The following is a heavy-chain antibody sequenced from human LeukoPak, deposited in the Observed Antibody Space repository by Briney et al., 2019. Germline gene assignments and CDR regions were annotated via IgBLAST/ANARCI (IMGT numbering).Heavy chain of an antibody. V-gene: IGHV3-23*01. Sequence: GGSLRLSCTASGFTFSSSAMRWVRQAPGKGLEWLSTISDNGGTTYYADSVKGRFTISRDNSKNTLYLQMNSLRAEDTAVYYCAKKASGWYPGWFDPWGQRTLVTVSS. CDR1: GFTFSSSA. J-gene: IGHJ5*02. D-gene: IGHD6-19*01. CDR2: ISDNGGTT. CDR3: AKKASGWYPGWFDP.